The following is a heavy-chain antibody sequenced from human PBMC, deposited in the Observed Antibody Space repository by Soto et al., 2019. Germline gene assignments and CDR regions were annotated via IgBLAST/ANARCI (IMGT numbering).Heavy chain of an antibody. V-gene: IGHV3-15*01. CDR1: GFTFSNAW. D-gene: IGHD6-19*01. Sequence: PGGSLRLSCAASGFTFSNAWMSWVRQAPGKGLEWVGRIKSKTDGGTTDYAAPVKGRFTISRDDSKNTLYLQMNSLKTEDTAVYYCTTDPPPGQWLALDYWGQGTLVTVSS. J-gene: IGHJ4*02. CDR2: IKSKTDGGTT. CDR3: TTDPPPGQWLALDY.